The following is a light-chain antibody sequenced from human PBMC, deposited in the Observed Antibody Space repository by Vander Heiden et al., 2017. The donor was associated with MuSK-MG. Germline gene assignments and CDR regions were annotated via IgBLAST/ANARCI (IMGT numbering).Light chain of an antibody. CDR1: QGISSY. CDR3: QQDYSYHV. J-gene: IGKJ5*01. Sequence: SFSASTGDRVTITCRASQGISSYLAWYQQKPGKAPKLLIYAASTLQSGVPSRFSGSGSGTDFTLTISCLQSEDFATYYCQQDYSYHVFGQGTLLEIK. V-gene: IGKV1-8*01. CDR2: AAS.